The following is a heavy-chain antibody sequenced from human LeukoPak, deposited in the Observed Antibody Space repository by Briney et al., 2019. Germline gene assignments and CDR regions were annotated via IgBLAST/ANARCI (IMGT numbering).Heavy chain of an antibody. CDR1: GFTFSSYG. CDR3: AKDLEEYSSSELDY. D-gene: IGHD6-6*01. J-gene: IGHJ4*02. V-gene: IGHV3-30*02. Sequence: PGGSLRLSCAASGFTFSSYGMHWVRQAPGMGLEWVAFIRYDGSNKYYADSVKGRFTISRDNSKNTLYLQMNSLRAEDTAVYYCAKDLEEYSSSELDYWGQGTLVTVSS. CDR2: IRYDGSNK.